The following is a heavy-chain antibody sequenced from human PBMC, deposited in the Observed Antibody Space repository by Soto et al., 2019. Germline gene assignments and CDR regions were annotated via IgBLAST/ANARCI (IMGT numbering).Heavy chain of an antibody. J-gene: IGHJ3*02. Sequence: SETLSLTCTVSGGSISSYYWSWIRQPPGKGLEWIGYIYYSGSTNYNPSLKSRVTISVDTSKNQFSLKLSSVTAADTAVYYCARDAAYYYERDDAFDIWGQGTMVTVSS. CDR2: IYYSGST. V-gene: IGHV4-59*01. D-gene: IGHD3-22*01. CDR3: ARDAAYYYERDDAFDI. CDR1: GGSISSYY.